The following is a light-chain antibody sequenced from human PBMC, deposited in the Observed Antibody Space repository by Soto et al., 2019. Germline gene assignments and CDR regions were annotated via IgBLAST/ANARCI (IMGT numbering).Light chain of an antibody. V-gene: IGKV1-5*01. J-gene: IGKJ1*01. CDR2: DAS. CDR3: QQYNPFAT. Sequence: DIQMTQSPSTLSASVGDRVTITCRASQNIDRWLAWYQKKPGKAPRILIYDASTLATGVPSRFSGSGSGTEFTLTISSLQPDDVATYYCQQYNPFATFGQGTKVEI. CDR1: QNIDRW.